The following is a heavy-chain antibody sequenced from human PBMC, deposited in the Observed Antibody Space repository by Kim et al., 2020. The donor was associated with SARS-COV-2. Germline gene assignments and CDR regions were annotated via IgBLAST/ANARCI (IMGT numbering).Heavy chain of an antibody. CDR3: ARELGRSYRIAVAGTPYYGMDV. Sequence: GGSLRLSCAASGFTFSSYAMHWVRQAPGKGLEWVAVISYDGSNKYYADSVKGRFTISRDNSKNTLYLQMNSLRAEDTAVYYCARELGRSYRIAVAGTPYYGMDVWGQGTTVTVSS. CDR2: ISYDGSNK. D-gene: IGHD6-19*01. CDR1: GFTFSSYA. V-gene: IGHV3-30-3*01. J-gene: IGHJ6*02.